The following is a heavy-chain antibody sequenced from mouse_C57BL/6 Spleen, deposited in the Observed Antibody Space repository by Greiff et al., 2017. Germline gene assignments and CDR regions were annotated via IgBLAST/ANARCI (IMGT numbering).Heavy chain of an antibody. CDR2: ISSGSSTN. CDR3: ARGYSNFLDAKDY. Sequence: EVHLVESGGGLVKPGGSLKLSCAASGFTFSDYGMHWVRQAPEKGLEWVAYISSGSSTNYYAHTVKGRFTISRDNAKNTLFLQMTSLRSEDTTMYYCARGYSNFLDAKDYRGQGTSGTVST. D-gene: IGHD2-5*01. J-gene: IGHJ4*01. CDR1: GFTFSDYG. V-gene: IGHV5-17*01.